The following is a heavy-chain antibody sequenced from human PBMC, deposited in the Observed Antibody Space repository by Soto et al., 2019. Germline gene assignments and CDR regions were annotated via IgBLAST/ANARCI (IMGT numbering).Heavy chain of an antibody. Sequence: SETLSLTCTVSGGSISSYYWSWIRQPPGKGLEWIGYIYYSGSTNYNPSLKSRVTISVDTSKNQFSLKLSSVTAADTAVYYCARTGGSPLLWFGDLRFDPWGQGTLVTVSS. CDR1: GGSISSYY. CDR2: IYYSGST. CDR3: ARTGGSPLLWFGDLRFDP. J-gene: IGHJ5*02. V-gene: IGHV4-59*01. D-gene: IGHD3-10*01.